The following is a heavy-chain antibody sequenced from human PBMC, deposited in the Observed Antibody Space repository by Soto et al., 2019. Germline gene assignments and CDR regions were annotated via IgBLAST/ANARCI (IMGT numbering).Heavy chain of an antibody. J-gene: IGHJ3*02. V-gene: IGHV3-11*01. D-gene: IGHD2-15*01. Sequence: LSLTCAVYGGSLSGHSWTWIRQSPGKGLEWVSYISSSGGTMYNADSVQGRFTISRDNAKNSLYLQMNIPRAEDTAVYYCARGVASQLPHAFDIWGHGTLVTVSS. CDR3: ARGVASQLPHAFDI. CDR1: GGSLSGHS. CDR2: ISSSGGTM.